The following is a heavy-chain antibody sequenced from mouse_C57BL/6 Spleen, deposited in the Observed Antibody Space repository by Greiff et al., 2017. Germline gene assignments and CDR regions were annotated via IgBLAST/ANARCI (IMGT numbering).Heavy chain of an antibody. Sequence: VQLQQPGAELVMPGASVKLSCKASGYTFTSYWMHWVKQRPGQGLEWIGEIDPSDSYTNYNQKFKGKSTLPVDKAASTAYMQRSSLTSEDSAVYYCARSAEDYDYYFDYWGQGTTLTVSS. D-gene: IGHD2-4*01. CDR2: IDPSDSYT. V-gene: IGHV1-69*01. CDR1: GYTFTSYW. CDR3: ARSAEDYDYYFDY. J-gene: IGHJ2*01.